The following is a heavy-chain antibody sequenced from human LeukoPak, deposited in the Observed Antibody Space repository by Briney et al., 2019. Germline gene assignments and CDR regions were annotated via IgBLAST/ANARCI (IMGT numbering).Heavy chain of an antibody. CDR1: AGSISTNY. Sequence: PSETLSLTCTVSAGSISTNYWNWIRQPPGKGLEWIAYIYYSGNTNYNPSLKSRVAISVDTSKNQFSLNLTSVTAADTAVYYCAREVVGATYFEYWGQGILVTVSS. CDR2: IYYSGNT. CDR3: AREVVGATYFEY. J-gene: IGHJ4*02. D-gene: IGHD1-26*01. V-gene: IGHV4-59*01.